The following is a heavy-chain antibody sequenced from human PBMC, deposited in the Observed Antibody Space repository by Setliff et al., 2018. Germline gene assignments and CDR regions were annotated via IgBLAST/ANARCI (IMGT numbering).Heavy chain of an antibody. CDR1: GGTFRSYG. CDR2: TIPSFGST. Sequence: SVKVSCKASGGTFRSYGISWVRQAPGQGLEWMGGTIPSFGSTNYAQKFQDRVTIITDESTSTAYMELSSLRTEDTAVYYCARDLGGIWKTYFDYWGQGTLVTVSS. D-gene: IGHD1-1*01. CDR3: ARDLGGIWKTYFDY. V-gene: IGHV1-69*05. J-gene: IGHJ4*02.